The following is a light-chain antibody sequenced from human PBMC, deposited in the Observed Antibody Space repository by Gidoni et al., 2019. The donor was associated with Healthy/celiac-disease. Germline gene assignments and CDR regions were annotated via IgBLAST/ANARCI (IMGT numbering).Light chain of an antibody. CDR2: AAS. Sequence: DIQMTQSPSSLSASVGDRATIPCRASQSISSYLNWYQQKPGKAPKLLIYAASSLKSGVPSRFSGSGSGTDFTLTSSSLQPEDFATYYCQQSYSTLTFXGXTKVEIK. CDR3: QQSYSTLT. J-gene: IGKJ4*01. CDR1: QSISSY. V-gene: IGKV1-39*01.